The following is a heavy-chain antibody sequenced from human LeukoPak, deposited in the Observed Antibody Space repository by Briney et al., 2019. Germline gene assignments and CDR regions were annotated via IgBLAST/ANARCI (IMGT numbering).Heavy chain of an antibody. CDR3: ARVGDHFHWYLDL. D-gene: IGHD3-3*02. Sequence: GGSLRLSCTASGFTFSFYMMNWVRQAPGKGLEWVSILYSGSSTYYADSVEGRFTISRDSSKNTLFLQMNDLRAEDTAVYYCARVGDHFHWYLDLWGRGTLVTVSS. CDR1: GFTFSFYM. CDR2: LYSGSST. V-gene: IGHV3-53*01. J-gene: IGHJ2*01.